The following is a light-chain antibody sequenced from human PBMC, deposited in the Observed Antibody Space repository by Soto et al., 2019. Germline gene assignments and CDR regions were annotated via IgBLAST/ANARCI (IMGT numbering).Light chain of an antibody. CDR1: QRVTTY. CDR2: DSS. CDR3: QQRVNRVT. Sequence: EIVLTQSPATLSLSPGERASLSCRASQRVTTYLAWYQQKPGQAPRLLIYDSSNRATGIPARFTGSGSGTDFTLTISSLESEDFAVYYCQQRVNRVTFGGGTKVEI. V-gene: IGKV3-11*01. J-gene: IGKJ4*01.